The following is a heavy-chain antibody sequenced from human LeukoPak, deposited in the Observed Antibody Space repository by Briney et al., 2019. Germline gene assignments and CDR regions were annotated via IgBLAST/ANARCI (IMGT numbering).Heavy chain of an antibody. CDR1: GFTFSSYA. V-gene: IGHV3-30*04. D-gene: IGHD3-10*01. Sequence: GGSLRLSCEASGFTFSSYAIHWVRQAPGKGLAWVGVISYDGTYKYYADSVKGRFSISRDNSNNTLSLPMNSLRPEDTAIYYCAKPWTSQGTGAFDIWGQGTLVTVSS. CDR3: AKPWTSQGTGAFDI. J-gene: IGHJ3*02. CDR2: ISYDGTYK.